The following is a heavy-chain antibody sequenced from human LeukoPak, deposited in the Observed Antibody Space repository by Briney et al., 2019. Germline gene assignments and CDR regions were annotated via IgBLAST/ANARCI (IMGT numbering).Heavy chain of an antibody. CDR2: IIPIFGTA. V-gene: IGHV1-69*01. D-gene: IGHD3-22*01. CDR1: GGTFNSYA. J-gene: IGHJ4*02. CDR3: ARAVYYDSSGFGNLDY. Sequence: GSSVKVSCKASGGTFNSYAISWVRQAPGQGLEWMGGIIPIFGTANYAQKFQGRVTITPDESTSTAYMELSSLRSEDTAVYYCARAVYYDSSGFGNLDYWGQGTLVTVSS.